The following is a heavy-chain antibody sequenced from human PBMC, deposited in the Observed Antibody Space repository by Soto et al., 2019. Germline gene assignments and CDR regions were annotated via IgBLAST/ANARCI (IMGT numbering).Heavy chain of an antibody. J-gene: IGHJ4*02. CDR1: GFTFSSYA. CDR3: ARTQPVAAAGPL. Sequence: GGSLRLSCAASGFTFSSYAMYWVRQAPGKGLEWVAVISYDGSNKYYADSVKGRFTISRDNSRNTLYLQMNSLRAEDTAVYYCARTQPVAAAGPLWGQGTLVTVSS. D-gene: IGHD6-13*01. CDR2: ISYDGSNK. V-gene: IGHV3-30-3*01.